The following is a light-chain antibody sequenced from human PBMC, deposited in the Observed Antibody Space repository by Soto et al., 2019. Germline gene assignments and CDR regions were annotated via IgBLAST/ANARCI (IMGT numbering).Light chain of an antibody. CDR1: QRINIY. Sequence: DIQMTQSPSSLSTSVGDGFTITCRASQRINIYLNWYRQKPGKAPELLIYSASNLQSGVPSRFSGSGSGTDFTLTISSLQPEDFATYYCQQSFSTPTFGQGTRLEIK. CDR2: SAS. V-gene: IGKV1-39*01. J-gene: IGKJ5*01. CDR3: QQSFSTPT.